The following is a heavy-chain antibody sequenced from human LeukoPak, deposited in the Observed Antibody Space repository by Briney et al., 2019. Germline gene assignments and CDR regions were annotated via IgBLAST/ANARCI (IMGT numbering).Heavy chain of an antibody. Sequence: LGASVNVSCKTSGYTFTDYYMHRVRQAPGQGLEWMGWINPNSGGTNYAQKFQGRVTMTRDTSISTAYMELSRLRSDDTAVYYCARGYCSSTSCRRPYYYGMDVWGQGTTVTVSS. CDR1: GYTFTDYY. J-gene: IGHJ6*02. CDR2: INPNSGGT. CDR3: ARGYCSSTSCRRPYYYGMDV. V-gene: IGHV1-2*03. D-gene: IGHD2-2*01.